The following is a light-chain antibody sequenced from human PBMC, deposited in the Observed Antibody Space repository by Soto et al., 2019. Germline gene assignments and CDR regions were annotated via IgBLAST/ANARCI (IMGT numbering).Light chain of an antibody. Sequence: EIVLTQSPCTLSLSPGERATLSCRASQSVSSRYLAWYQQKSGQAPRLLIYATSSRATDIPDRFIGYGSGTDCTLTISGLEPEDFEVYYCQQYGSYLSTFGQGTKVDI. CDR2: ATS. J-gene: IGKJ1*01. CDR3: QQYGSYLST. V-gene: IGKV3-20*01. CDR1: QSVSSRY.